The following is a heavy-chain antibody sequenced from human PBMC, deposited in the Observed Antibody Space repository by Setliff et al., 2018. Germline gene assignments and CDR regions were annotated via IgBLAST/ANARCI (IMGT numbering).Heavy chain of an antibody. Sequence: SETLSLTCTVSGGSVNSHYWSWIRQPPGKGLEWIGFIFYSGGTKSNPSLKSRVAMSVDTSKNQFSLKVTSVTAADTAVYYCARTGTYRYFDYWGQGALVTVSS. V-gene: IGHV4-59*02. CDR3: ARTGTYRYFDY. CDR2: IFYSGGT. CDR1: GGSVNSHY. J-gene: IGHJ4*02. D-gene: IGHD1-26*01.